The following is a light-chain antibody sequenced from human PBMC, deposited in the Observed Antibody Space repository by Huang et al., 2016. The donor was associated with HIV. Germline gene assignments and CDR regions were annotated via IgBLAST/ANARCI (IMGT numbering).Light chain of an antibody. CDR1: QSSSSW. CDR2: KAS. CDR3: QQYNSYPLT. J-gene: IGKJ4*01. V-gene: IGKV1-5*03. Sequence: DIQMTQSPSTLSVSVGDSVTITCRASQSSSSWLAWYQQKPGKDPKLLIYKASSLESGVPSRFSGSGSGTEFTLTISSLQPDDFATYYCQQYNSYPLTFGGGTKVEIK.